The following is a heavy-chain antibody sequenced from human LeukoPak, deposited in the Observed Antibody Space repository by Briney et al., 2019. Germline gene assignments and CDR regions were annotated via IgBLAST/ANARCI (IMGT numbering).Heavy chain of an antibody. Sequence: SVKVSCKASGGTFSSYAISWVRQAPGQGLEWMGRIIPIFGTANYAQKFQGRVTITTDESTSTAYMELSSLRSEDTAAYYCARGYCSSTSCYLPEYFQHWGQGTLVTVSS. CDR2: IIPIFGTA. CDR3: ARGYCSSTSCYLPEYFQH. D-gene: IGHD2-2*01. J-gene: IGHJ1*01. V-gene: IGHV1-69*05. CDR1: GGTFSSYA.